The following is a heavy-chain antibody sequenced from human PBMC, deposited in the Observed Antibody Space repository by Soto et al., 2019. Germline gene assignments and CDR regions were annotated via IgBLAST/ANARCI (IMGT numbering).Heavy chain of an antibody. D-gene: IGHD2-21*01. CDR1: GGSIDTGGFY. J-gene: IGHJ4*02. Sequence: QAQLQESGPGLVKPSQTLTLTCSVSGGSIDTGGFYWSWARQLPGKGLQWIGYIYYTGAAYYNPALKSRVVISLDTSANQFSLSLTSLTAADTAVYYCASGTFNDISFDSWGQGRLVTVSS. CDR2: IYYTGAA. V-gene: IGHV4-31*03. CDR3: ASGTFNDISFDS.